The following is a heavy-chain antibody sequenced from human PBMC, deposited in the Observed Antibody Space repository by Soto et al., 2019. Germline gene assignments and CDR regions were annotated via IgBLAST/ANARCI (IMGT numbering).Heavy chain of an antibody. J-gene: IGHJ6*02. V-gene: IGHV1-2*06. CDR2: INPKSGDT. CDR1: GYSFSDYY. Sequence: ASVKVSCKASGYSFSDYYIYWVRQAPGQGLEWMGRINPKSGDTKSAQTFQGRVIMTRDKSIMTVYMDLNGLRSDDTAVYYCTRDKTLRFGHDLGMDVWG. CDR3: TRDKTLRFGHDLGMDV. D-gene: IGHD3-10*01.